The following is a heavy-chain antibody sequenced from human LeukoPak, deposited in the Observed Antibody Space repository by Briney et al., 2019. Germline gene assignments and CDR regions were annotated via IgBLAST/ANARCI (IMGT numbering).Heavy chain of an antibody. J-gene: IGHJ3*02. Sequence: PSETLSLTCTVSGGSISSYYWSWIRQPPGKGLEWMGYIYYSGGTTYNPYLKSRATISVDTSKDQFSLKQSSVTAADTAVYYCARAPYDILTGYRHGDVFDIWGQGTMDTVSS. CDR2: IYYSGGT. CDR1: GGSISSYY. CDR3: ARAPYDILTGYRHGDVFDI. V-gene: IGHV4-59*01. D-gene: IGHD3-9*01.